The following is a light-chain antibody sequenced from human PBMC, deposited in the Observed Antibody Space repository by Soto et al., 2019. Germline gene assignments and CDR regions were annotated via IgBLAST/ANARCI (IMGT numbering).Light chain of an antibody. V-gene: IGKV1-5*01. CDR2: DAS. J-gene: IGKJ1*01. CDR1: QSISSW. Sequence: DIQMTQSPSSLSTSVGDRVTITCRASQSISSWLAWYQQKPGKAPKLLIYDASSLESGVPSRFSGSGSGTKFPLTINSLQTDDFATYYCQQYNSYARTFGQGTKVDIK. CDR3: QQYNSYART.